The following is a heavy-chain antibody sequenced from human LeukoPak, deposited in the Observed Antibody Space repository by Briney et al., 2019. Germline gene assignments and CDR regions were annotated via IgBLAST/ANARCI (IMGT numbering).Heavy chain of an antibody. D-gene: IGHD3-22*01. CDR3: AHRRDSSGYQYRYWFAP. Sequence: SGPTLVKPTQTLTLTCTFSGFSLTTSGVGEGWIRQPPGKALEWLALINWDDQKVYSPSLQSRLSITKDTSKNQVVLTMTNVDPVDTATYYCAHRRDSSGYQYRYWFAPWGQGTLVTVSS. J-gene: IGHJ5*02. CDR2: INWDDQK. V-gene: IGHV2-5*02. CDR1: GFSLTTSGVG.